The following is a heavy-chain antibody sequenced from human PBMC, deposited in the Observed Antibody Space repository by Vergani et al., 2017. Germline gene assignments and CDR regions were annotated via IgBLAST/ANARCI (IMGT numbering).Heavy chain of an antibody. V-gene: IGHV3-9*01. J-gene: IGHJ4*02. CDR1: GFTFDDYA. D-gene: IGHD2-2*01. Sequence: EVQLVESGGGLVQPGRSLRLSCAASGFTFDDYAMHWVRQAPGKGLEWVSGISWNSGSIGYADSVKGRFTISRDNAKNSLYLQMNSLRAEDTALYYCARYCSSTSCYEDYFDYWGQGTLVTVSS. CDR3: ARYCSSTSCYEDYFDY. CDR2: ISWNSGSI.